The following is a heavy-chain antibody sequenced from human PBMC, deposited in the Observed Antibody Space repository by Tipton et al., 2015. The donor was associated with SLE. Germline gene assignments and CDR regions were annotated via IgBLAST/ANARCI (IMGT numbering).Heavy chain of an antibody. CDR3: ARYVMGAGGRGD. CDR2: IPDSGSS. Sequence: TLSLTCTVSGASIKSYYWSWIRQPPGKGLEWIGQIPDSGSSNYNPTLQIRVTISLDRSRNQFSLKLTSVTSKDTAVYYCARYVMGAGGRGDWDQGTLVTVSS. J-gene: IGHJ4*02. CDR1: GASIKSYY. V-gene: IGHV4-59*01. D-gene: IGHD2-15*01.